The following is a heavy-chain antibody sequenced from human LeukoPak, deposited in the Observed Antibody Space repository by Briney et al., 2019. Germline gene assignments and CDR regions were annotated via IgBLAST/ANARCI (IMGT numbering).Heavy chain of an antibody. D-gene: IGHD6-13*01. CDR1: GDSVSSNSAA. V-gene: IGHV6-1*01. J-gene: IGHJ5*02. Sequence: SQTLSLTCAISGDSVSSNSAAWNWIRRSPSRGLEWLGRTYYRSKWYNDYAVSVKSRITINPDTSKNQFSLQLNSVTPEDTAVYYCARDPIAAAARYNWFDPWGQGTLVTVSS. CDR3: ARDPIAAAARYNWFDP. CDR2: TYYRSKWYN.